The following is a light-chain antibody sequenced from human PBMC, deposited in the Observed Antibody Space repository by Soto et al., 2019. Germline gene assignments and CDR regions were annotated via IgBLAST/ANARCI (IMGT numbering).Light chain of an antibody. CDR1: QGISSY. CDR2: AAS. J-gene: IGKJ1*01. CDR3: QQLNSYPWT. V-gene: IGKV1-9*01. Sequence: IQLTQSPSSLSASVGDRVTITCRASQGISSYLAWYQQKPGKAPKLLIYAASTLQSGVTSRFSGSGSGTDFTLPISSLQPEDFATYYCQQLNSYPWTFGQGTKVEIK.